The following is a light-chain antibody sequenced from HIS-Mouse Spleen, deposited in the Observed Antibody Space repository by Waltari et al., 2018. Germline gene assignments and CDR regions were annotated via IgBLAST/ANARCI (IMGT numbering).Light chain of an antibody. Sequence: QSVLTQPPSASGTPGQRVTISCSGRHPNIASTYVYWYQQLPGTAPKLLIYRNNQRPSGVPDRFSGSKSGTSASLAISGLRSEDEADYYCAAWDDSLSGVFGGGTKLTVL. CDR2: RNN. V-gene: IGLV1-47*01. CDR1: HPNIASTY. J-gene: IGLJ3*02. CDR3: AAWDDSLSGV.